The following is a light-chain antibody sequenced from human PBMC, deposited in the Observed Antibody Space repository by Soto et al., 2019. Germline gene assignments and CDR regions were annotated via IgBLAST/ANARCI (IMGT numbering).Light chain of an antibody. CDR1: QAIGNY. Sequence: DIQVTQFPSSLSASVGDRVNITCRASQAIGNYLAWYQQKPGKVPKLLIYAASTLQSGVPSRFSGSRSGTDFTLPVSILQPEDVATYYCQMYNGVPLTFGPGTKVEIK. CDR3: QMYNGVPLT. J-gene: IGKJ3*01. V-gene: IGKV1-27*01. CDR2: AAS.